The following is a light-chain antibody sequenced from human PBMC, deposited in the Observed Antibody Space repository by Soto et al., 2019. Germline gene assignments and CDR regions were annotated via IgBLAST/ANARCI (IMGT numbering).Light chain of an antibody. CDR1: SSDIGADNY. CDR2: EVS. J-gene: IGLJ3*02. Sequence: QSALTQPPSASGSPGQSVTISCTGTSSDIGADNYVSWYQQHPGKAPKLMIYEVSKRPSGVPARFSGSKSGNTASLTVSGLQAEDEADYYCSSSAGGYTWVFGGGTKVTVL. CDR3: SSSAGGYTWV. V-gene: IGLV2-8*01.